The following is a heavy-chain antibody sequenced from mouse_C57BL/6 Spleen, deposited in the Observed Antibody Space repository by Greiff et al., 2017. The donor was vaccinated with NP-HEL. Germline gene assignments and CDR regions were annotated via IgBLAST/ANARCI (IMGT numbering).Heavy chain of an antibody. CDR1: GYSITSGYY. D-gene: IGHD2-4*01. V-gene: IGHV3-6*01. CDR3: ALYYDYPLGY. Sequence: ESGPGLVKPSQSLSLTCSVTGYSITSGYYWNWIRQFPGNKLEWMGYISYDGSNNYNPSLKNRISITRDTSKNQFFLKLNSVTTEDTATYYCALYYDYPLGYWGQGTTLTVSS. CDR2: ISYDGSN. J-gene: IGHJ2*01.